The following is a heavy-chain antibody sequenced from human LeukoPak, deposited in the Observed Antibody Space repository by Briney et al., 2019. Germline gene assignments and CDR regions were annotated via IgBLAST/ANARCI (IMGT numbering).Heavy chain of an antibody. CDR3: ARSRWLQFGRGFHY. D-gene: IGHD5-24*01. Sequence: ASVTVSCKASVYTFTNYGISGVRQAPGQGVEGVGWISAYKGKKKYPQKLQGTINNTTETSKSTAYTAQGSLKCDDTAVYYCARSRWLQFGRGFHYWGQGTLVTVSS. CDR2: ISAYKGKK. CDR1: VYTFTNYG. V-gene: IGHV1-18*01. J-gene: IGHJ4*02.